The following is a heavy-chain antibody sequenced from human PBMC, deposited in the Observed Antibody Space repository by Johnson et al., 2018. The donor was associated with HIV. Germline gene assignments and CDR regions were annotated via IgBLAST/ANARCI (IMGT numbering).Heavy chain of an antibody. D-gene: IGHD3-3*01. J-gene: IGHJ3*02. CDR2: IKSKTDGGTT. V-gene: IGHV3-15*01. CDR1: RFTFSNAW. CDR3: TTLYYNFWSGYYGESFDI. Sequence: VQLVESGGGLVQPGGSLRLSCAASRFTFSNAWMSWVRQAPGKGLEWVGRIKSKTDGGTTDYAAPVKGRFTILRDDSKNTLYLQMNSLKIEDTAVYYCTTLYYNFWSGYYGESFDIWGQGTMVTVSS.